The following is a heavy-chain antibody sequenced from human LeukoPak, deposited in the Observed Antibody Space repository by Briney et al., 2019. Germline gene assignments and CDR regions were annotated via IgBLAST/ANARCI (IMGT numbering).Heavy chain of an antibody. V-gene: IGHV1-69*05. CDR1: GGTFSSYA. J-gene: IGHJ6*03. D-gene: IGHD1-26*01. CDR2: IIPIFGTA. Sequence: SVKLSCKPSGGTFSSYAISWVRQAPGQGLEWMGGIIPIFGTANHAQKFQGRVTITTDESTSTAYMELSSLRSEDTAVYYCAGDPSAGKKGPDYYYYYMDVWGKGTTVTVSS. CDR3: AGDPSAGKKGPDYYYYYMDV.